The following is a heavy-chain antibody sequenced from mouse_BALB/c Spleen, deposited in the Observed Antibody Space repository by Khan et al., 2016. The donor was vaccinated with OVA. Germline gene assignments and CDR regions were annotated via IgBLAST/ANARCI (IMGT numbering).Heavy chain of an antibody. CDR3: ARDYWFAY. V-gene: IGHV5-6-5*01. CDR2: ISSGDST. CDR1: GFTFSNYA. Sequence: EVELVESGGGLVKPGGSLKLSCAASGFTFSNYAMSWVRQSPEKRLEWVASISSGDSTYYPDSVKGRLTISRHKARKILYMQMRSLRAEDTSMYYCARDYWFAYWGQGTLVTVSA. J-gene: IGHJ3*01.